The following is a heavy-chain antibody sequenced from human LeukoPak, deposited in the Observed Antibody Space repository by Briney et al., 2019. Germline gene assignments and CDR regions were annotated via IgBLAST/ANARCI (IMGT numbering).Heavy chain of an antibody. CDR3: ARAGTYCGGDCYRLDY. CDR2: ISAYNGYT. Sequence: ASVKVSCKASGYTFTSYGISWVRQAPGQGLGWVGWISAYNGYTNYAQKLQGRDTMTTDTSTSTAYMELRSLRSDDTAVYYCARAGTYCGGDCYRLDYWGQGTLVTVSS. V-gene: IGHV1-18*01. J-gene: IGHJ4*02. CDR1: GYTFTSYG. D-gene: IGHD2-21*01.